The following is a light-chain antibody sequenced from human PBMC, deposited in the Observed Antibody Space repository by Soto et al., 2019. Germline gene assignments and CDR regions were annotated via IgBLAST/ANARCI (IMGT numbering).Light chain of an antibody. CDR2: AAS. CDR3: QQSYSTPLT. Sequence: DIQMTQSTYSLSASVGDRVNITCRASQSISTYLNWYQQKPVKAPNLLIYAASSLQSGVPLRFSGSGSGTDFTLTISSLQPEDFATYYCQQSYSTPLTFGGGTKVDIK. J-gene: IGKJ4*01. CDR1: QSISTY. V-gene: IGKV1-39*01.